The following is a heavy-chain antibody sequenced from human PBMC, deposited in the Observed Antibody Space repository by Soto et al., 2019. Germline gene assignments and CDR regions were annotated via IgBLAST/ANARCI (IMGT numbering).Heavy chain of an antibody. CDR2: IYYSGST. V-gene: IGHV4-39*07. J-gene: IGHJ5*02. D-gene: IGHD2-8*01. Sequence: PSETLSLTCTVSGGSISSSNYYWGWIRQPPGKGLEWIGSIYYSGSTYYNPSLKSRVTISVDTSKNQFSLKLSSVTAADTAVCYCARDHLGYCTNGVCYTGFHWFDPWGQGTLVTVSS. CDR3: ARDHLGYCTNGVCYTGFHWFDP. CDR1: GGSISSSNYY.